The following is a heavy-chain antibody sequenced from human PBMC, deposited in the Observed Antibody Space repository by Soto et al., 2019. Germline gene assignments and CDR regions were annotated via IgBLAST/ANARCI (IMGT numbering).Heavy chain of an antibody. V-gene: IGHV3-48*03. Sequence: PGGSLRLSCGASGFTFSSYEMTWVRQAPGKGWEWGSYISSSGSTIYYADSVKGRFTISRDHDKNSLYLQMTSMKSEDTAVYYCARGRYFYWLYPLDPWGQGTLVTVSS. D-gene: IGHD3-9*01. J-gene: IGHJ5*02. CDR3: ARGRYFYWLYPLDP. CDR2: ISSSGSTI. CDR1: GFTFSSYE.